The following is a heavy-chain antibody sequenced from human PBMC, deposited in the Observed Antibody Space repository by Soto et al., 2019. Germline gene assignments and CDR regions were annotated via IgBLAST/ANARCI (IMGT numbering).Heavy chain of an antibody. CDR2: IKQDGSEK. Sequence: EVQLVESGGGLVQPGGSLRLSCAASGFTFSSYWMSWVRQAPGKGLEWVANIKQDGSEKYYVDSVKGRFTISRDNAKNSLYLQMNSLRAEDTAVYYCARDVGIWFGAQHYFDYWGQGTLVTVSS. V-gene: IGHV3-7*01. CDR3: ARDVGIWFGAQHYFDY. D-gene: IGHD3-10*01. J-gene: IGHJ4*02. CDR1: GFTFSSYW.